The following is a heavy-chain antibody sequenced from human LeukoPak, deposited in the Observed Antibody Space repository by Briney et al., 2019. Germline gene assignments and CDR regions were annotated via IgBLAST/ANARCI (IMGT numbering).Heavy chain of an antibody. Sequence: ASVTVSCKASGYTFTSYDSNWVRQAPGQGLEWMGWMNPNSGNTGYAQKFQGRVTMTRNTSISTAYMELSSLRSEDTAVYYCARTKLDIVVVVAAKIDAFDSWGQGTMVTVSS. V-gene: IGHV1-8*01. CDR2: MNPNSGNT. CDR3: ARTKLDIVVVVAAKIDAFDS. CDR1: GYTFTSYD. J-gene: IGHJ3*02. D-gene: IGHD2-15*01.